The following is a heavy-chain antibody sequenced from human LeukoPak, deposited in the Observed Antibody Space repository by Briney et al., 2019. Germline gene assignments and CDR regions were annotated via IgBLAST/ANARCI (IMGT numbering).Heavy chain of an antibody. Sequence: GGSLRLSCAPSGFTFSSYSMNWVRQAPGKGLEWVSSISSSNRYIYYADSVKGRFTISRDNAKNSLYLQMNSLRAEDTAVYYCARVRITVIVVADDGFDIWGQGTMVTVSS. J-gene: IGHJ3*02. D-gene: IGHD3-22*01. CDR3: ARVRITVIVVADDGFDI. CDR2: ISSSNRYI. V-gene: IGHV3-21*01. CDR1: GFTFSSYS.